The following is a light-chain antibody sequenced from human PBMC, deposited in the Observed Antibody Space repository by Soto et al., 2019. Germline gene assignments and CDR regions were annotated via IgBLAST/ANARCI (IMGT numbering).Light chain of an antibody. CDR2: DVS. CDR3: TSYTSYSTLDV. J-gene: IGLJ1*01. V-gene: IGLV2-14*03. CDR1: SSDVGGYNY. Sequence: QSVLTQPASVSGSPGQSITISCTGTSSDVGGYNYVSWYQQHPDKAPKLMIYDVSNRPSGVSNRFSGSKSGHTASLTISGLQSEDEADYFCTSYTSYSTLDVFGTGTKLTVL.